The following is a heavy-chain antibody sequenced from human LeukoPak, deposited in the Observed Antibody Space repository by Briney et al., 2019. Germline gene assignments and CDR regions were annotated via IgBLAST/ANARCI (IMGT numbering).Heavy chain of an antibody. CDR3: VRALRGCSGGSCRKNWFDP. V-gene: IGHV4-34*01. J-gene: IGHJ5*02. D-gene: IGHD2-15*01. CDR1: GGSFSGYY. CDR2: INHSGST. Sequence: PETLSLTCAVYGGSFSGYYWSWIRQPPGKGLEWIGEINHSGSTNYNPSLKSRVTISVDTSKNQFSLKLSSVTAADTAVYYCVRALRGCSGGSCRKNWFDPWGQGTLVTVSS.